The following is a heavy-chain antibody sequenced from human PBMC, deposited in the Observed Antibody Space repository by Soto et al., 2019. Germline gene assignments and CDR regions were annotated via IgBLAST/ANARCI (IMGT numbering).Heavy chain of an antibody. CDR1: GLAFSNAR. D-gene: IGHD3-10*01. CDR2: IKSKTDGGSA. CDR3: TTDSRTTMPEVRFDY. J-gene: IGHJ4*01. V-gene: IGHV3-15*07. Sequence: VVSLRLACASYGLAFSNARINGVRQSPGKGLQWVGRIKSKTDGGSADYAAPVKGRFAVSRDDSKNIVYLQMNSLKIEDTAVYYCTTDSRTTMPEVRFDYWGHGTLDTVSS.